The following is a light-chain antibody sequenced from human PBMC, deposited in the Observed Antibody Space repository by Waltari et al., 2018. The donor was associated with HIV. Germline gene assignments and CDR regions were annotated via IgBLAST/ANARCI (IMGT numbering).Light chain of an antibody. Sequence: SYELTQPPSVSVSPGQTARITCSGAALANQYAYWFQQKPGQAHGLVMFKDKAGPAGIPARFFGSRSGTTVMLTISGVQAEDEADYYCQAVDSSRIWVFGGGTKLTVL. CDR3: QAVDSSRIWV. J-gene: IGLJ3*02. V-gene: IGLV3-25*03. CDR2: KDK. CDR1: ALANQY.